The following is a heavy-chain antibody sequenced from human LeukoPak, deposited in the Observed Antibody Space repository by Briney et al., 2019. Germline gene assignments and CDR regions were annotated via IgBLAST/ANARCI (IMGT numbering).Heavy chain of an antibody. J-gene: IGHJ6*04. CDR2: IIPIFGTA. CDR3: ARHITMVRGVIGSYYYYGMDV. Sequence: SVKVSCKASGGTFSSYAISWVRQAPGQGLEWMGGIIPIFGTADYAQKFQGRVTITADKSTSTAYMELSSLRSEDTAVYYCARHITMVRGVIGSYYYYGMDVWGKGTTVTVSS. V-gene: IGHV1-69*06. CDR1: GGTFSSYA. D-gene: IGHD3-10*01.